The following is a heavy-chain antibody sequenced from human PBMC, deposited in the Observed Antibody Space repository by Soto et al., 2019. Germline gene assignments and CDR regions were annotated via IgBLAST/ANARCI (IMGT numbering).Heavy chain of an antibody. D-gene: IGHD2-2*02. J-gene: IGHJ6*02. CDR3: ARRPRYCSSTSCYTFGMDV. CDR1: GYTFTSYY. CDR2: INPSGGST. V-gene: IGHV1-46*01. Sequence: ASVKVSCKASGYTFTSYYMHWVRQAPGQGLEWMGIINPSGGSTSYAQKFQGRATMTRDTSTSTVYMELSSLRSEDTAVYYCARRPRYCSSTSCYTFGMDVWGQGTTVTVSS.